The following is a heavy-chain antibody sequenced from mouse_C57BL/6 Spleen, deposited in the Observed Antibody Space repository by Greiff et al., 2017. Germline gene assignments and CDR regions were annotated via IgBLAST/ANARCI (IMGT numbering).Heavy chain of an antibody. CDR3: TYYGYDEAWFAY. CDR2: IRLKSDNYAT. D-gene: IGHD2-2*01. Sequence: VKLVESGGGLVQPGGSMKLSCVASGFTFSNYWMTWVRQSPEKGLEWVAQIRLKSDNYATHYAESVKGRFTISRDDSKSSVYLQMNNLRAEDTGIYYCTYYGYDEAWFAYWGQGTLVTVSA. V-gene: IGHV6-3*01. CDR1: GFTFSNYW. J-gene: IGHJ3*01.